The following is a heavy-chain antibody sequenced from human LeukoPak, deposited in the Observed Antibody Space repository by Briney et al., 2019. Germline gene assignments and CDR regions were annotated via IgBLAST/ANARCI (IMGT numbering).Heavy chain of an antibody. D-gene: IGHD6-19*01. CDR1: GGSFSGYY. CDR3: ARGRYSSGWYKGAFYFDY. V-gene: IGHV4-34*01. CDR2: INHSGST. J-gene: IGHJ4*02. Sequence: SETLSLTCAVYGGSFSGYYWSWIRQPPGKGLEWIGEINHSGSTNYNPSLESRVTISVDTSKNQFSLKLSSVSAADTAVYYCARGRYSSGWYKGAFYFDYWGQGTLVTVSS.